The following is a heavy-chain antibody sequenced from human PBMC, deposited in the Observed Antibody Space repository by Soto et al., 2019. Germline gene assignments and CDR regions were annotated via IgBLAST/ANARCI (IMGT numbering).Heavy chain of an antibody. CDR3: ARGFSGGWSRGGYFDY. D-gene: IGHD6-19*01. CDR2: ICGSGSTI. Sequence: EVQLVESGGGLVQPGGSLRLSCAASGFTFSSFEINWVRQAPGKGLECVSYICGSGSTIFYADSVKGRFTLSRDNAKNSLYLQMNSLTAEDTAVYYCARGFSGGWSRGGYFDYWGQGTLVTVSS. CDR1: GFTFSSFE. J-gene: IGHJ4*02. V-gene: IGHV3-48*03.